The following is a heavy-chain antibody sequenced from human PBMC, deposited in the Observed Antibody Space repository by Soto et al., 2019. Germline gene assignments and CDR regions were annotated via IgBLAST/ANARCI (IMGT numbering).Heavy chain of an antibody. Sequence: SVKVSCKASGDTFSGYYIRWVRQAPGKGLEWMGKIIPTFGRTNYAQKFQGRLTISADDSTSTAYMELSSLLSEDTAVYYCARDPINSYAIDVWGQGTMVTVSS. J-gene: IGHJ6*02. CDR3: ARDPINSYAIDV. V-gene: IGHV1-69*13. CDR1: GDTFSGYY. CDR2: IIPTFGRT. D-gene: IGHD1-20*01.